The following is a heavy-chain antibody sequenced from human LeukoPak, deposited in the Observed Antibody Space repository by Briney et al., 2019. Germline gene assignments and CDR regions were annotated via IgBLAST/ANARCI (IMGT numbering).Heavy chain of an antibody. J-gene: IGHJ4*02. Sequence: ASVKVSCKASGYTFTGYYMHWVRQAPGQGLEWMGWISAYNGNTNYAQKLQGRVTMTTDTSTSTAYMELRSLRSDDTAVYYCARDMDYYDSSGYYPFDYWGQGTLVTVSS. CDR2: ISAYNGNT. V-gene: IGHV1-18*04. D-gene: IGHD3-22*01. CDR3: ARDMDYYDSSGYYPFDY. CDR1: GYTFTGYY.